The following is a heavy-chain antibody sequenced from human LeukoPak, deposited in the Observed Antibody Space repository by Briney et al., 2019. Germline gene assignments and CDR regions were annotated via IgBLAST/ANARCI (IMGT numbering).Heavy chain of an antibody. CDR3: ARDLLVVAASNPLYNWFDP. CDR1: GYTFTSYY. CDR2: INPSGGST. J-gene: IGHJ5*02. D-gene: IGHD2-15*01. Sequence: SVKVSCKASGYTFTSYYMHWVRQAPGQGLEWMGIINPSGGSTSYAQKFQGRVTMTRDTSTSTVYMELSSLRSEDTAVYYCARDLLVVAASNPLYNWFDPWGQGTLVTVSS. V-gene: IGHV1-46*01.